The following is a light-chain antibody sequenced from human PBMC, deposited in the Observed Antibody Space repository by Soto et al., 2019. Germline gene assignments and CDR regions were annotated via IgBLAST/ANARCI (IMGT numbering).Light chain of an antibody. V-gene: IGLV1-44*01. CDR3: AAWDDSLGGFVA. Sequence: QSVLTQPPSASGAPGQRVTISCSGGSSNIGSNPVNWYQQLPETAPKLLIYNDNQRPSGVPDRFSGSRSGTSASLAISGLQSEDEADYYCAAWDDSLGGFVAFGGGTKLTVL. CDR2: NDN. J-gene: IGLJ2*01. CDR1: SSNIGSNP.